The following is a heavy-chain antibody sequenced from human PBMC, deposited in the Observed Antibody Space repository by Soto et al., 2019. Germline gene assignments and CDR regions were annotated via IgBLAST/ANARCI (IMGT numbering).Heavy chain of an antibody. CDR1: GGSISRGDYY. CDR2: IYYSGST. CDR3: ARGVIGTMIVVVIPHWFDP. Sequence: SETLSLTCTVSGGSISRGDYYWSWIRQPPGKGLEWIGYIYYSGSTYYNPSLKSRVTISVDTSKNQFSLKLSSVTAADTAVYYCARGVIGTMIVVVIPHWFDPWGQGTLVTVSS. V-gene: IGHV4-30-4*01. J-gene: IGHJ5*02. D-gene: IGHD3-22*01.